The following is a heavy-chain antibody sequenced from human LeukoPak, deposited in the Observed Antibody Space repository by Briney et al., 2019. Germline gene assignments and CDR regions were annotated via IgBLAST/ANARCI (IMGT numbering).Heavy chain of an antibody. CDR3: ARRNPAASGHEVDS. CDR2: VYFTGSGGGTT. J-gene: IGHJ4*02. Sequence: SETLSLTFSVSGGSFSTYFLTWIRQPPGKGLEWIGYVYFTGSGGGTTYYNPSLESRVTISVDASKSQFSLTLTSVAAADTAVYYWARRNPAASGHEVDSWGQGTLVTVSS. D-gene: IGHD6-13*01. V-gene: IGHV4-59*08. CDR1: GGSFSTYF.